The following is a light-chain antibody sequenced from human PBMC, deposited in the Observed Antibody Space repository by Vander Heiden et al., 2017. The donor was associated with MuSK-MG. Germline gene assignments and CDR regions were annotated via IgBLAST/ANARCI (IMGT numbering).Light chain of an antibody. V-gene: IGKV2-28*01. Sequence: DIEWNQSALSLPVTPCTGDSISCRSSQSRVHSNRYNYLDWYLQRPGQSPQVLIYFGSNRASGVPDRFSGSGSGTDFTLTISRVQAEDVGVYYCKQARQSPFTFGQGTKVDIK. CDR1: QSRVHSNRYNY. CDR3: KQARQSPFT. J-gene: IGKJ2*01. CDR2: FGS.